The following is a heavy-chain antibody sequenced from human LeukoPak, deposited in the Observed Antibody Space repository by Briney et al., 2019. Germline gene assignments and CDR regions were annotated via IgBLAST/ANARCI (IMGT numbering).Heavy chain of an antibody. V-gene: IGHV4-39*01. CDR2: IYYSGST. Sequence: SETLSLTCTVSGGSISSSSYYWGWIRQPPGKGLEWIGSIYYSGSTYYNPTHKSRVTISVDTSKSQFSLKLSSVTAADTAMYYCASLPRYCSGGTCRDTFDIWGQGTMVTVSS. CDR3: ASLPRYCSGGTCRDTFDI. J-gene: IGHJ3*02. D-gene: IGHD2-15*01. CDR1: GGSISSSSYY.